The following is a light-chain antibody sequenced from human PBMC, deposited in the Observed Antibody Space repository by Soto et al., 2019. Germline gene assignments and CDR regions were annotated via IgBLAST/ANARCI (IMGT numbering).Light chain of an antibody. CDR1: SSDVGAYNY. CDR3: SSYTTSSTRV. CDR2: DVT. J-gene: IGLJ1*01. V-gene: IGLV2-11*01. Sequence: ALTQPPSVSGSPGQSVTISCTGTSSDVGAYNYVAWYQQHPGKAPKIMIYDVTKRPSGVPDRFSGSKSVNTATLTISGLQAEDEADYYCSSYTTSSTRVFGTGTKVTVL.